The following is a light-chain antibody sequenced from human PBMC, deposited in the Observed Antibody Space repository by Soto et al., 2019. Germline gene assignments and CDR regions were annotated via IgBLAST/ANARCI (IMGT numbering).Light chain of an antibody. CDR3: CSYAGSDTWA. CDR1: RSDVGNYNL. Sequence: QSVLTQPASASGSPGQSITISCTGTRSDVGNYNLVSWYQQHRGNAPKLMIYEVNKRPSGVSNRFSGSTSGNTASLTISGLQTEDEADYYCCSYAGSDTWAFGGGTKLTVL. CDR2: EVN. V-gene: IGLV2-23*02. J-gene: IGLJ3*02.